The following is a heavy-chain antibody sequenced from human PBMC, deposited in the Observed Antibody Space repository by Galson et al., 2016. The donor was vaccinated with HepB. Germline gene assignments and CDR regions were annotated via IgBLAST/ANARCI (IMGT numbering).Heavy chain of an antibody. CDR3: ARDWLVAVFDY. Sequence: SVKVSCKASGYTFASYGISWVRQAPGQGLEWMGWISAYNGNTNSAQKLQGRVTMTTDTSTSTAYMELRSLRSDDTAVYYCARDWLVAVFDYWGQGTLVTVSS. D-gene: IGHD6-19*01. CDR2: ISAYNGNT. V-gene: IGHV1-18*01. J-gene: IGHJ4*02. CDR1: GYTFASYG.